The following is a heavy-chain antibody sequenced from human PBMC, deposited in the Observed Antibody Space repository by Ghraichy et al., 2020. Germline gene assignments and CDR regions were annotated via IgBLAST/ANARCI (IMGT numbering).Heavy chain of an antibody. D-gene: IGHD4-11*01. J-gene: IGHJ4*02. CDR3: ARQDHSNFDY. CDR2: ISYDGSNK. CDR1: GFTFSSYA. Sequence: GGSLRLSCAASGFTFSSYAMHWVRQAPGKGLEWVAVISYDGSNKYYADSVKGRFTISRDNSKNTLYLQMNSLRAEDTAVYYCARQDHSNFDYWGQGTLVTVSS. V-gene: IGHV3-30-3*01.